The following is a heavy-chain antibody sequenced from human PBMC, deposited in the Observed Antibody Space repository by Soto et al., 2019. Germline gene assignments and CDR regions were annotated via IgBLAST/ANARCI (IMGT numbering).Heavy chain of an antibody. V-gene: IGHV3-30*03. D-gene: IGHD4-17*01. Sequence: QVQLVESGGGVVQPGRSLRLSCATSGFTFSNYGMQWVRQTPGKGLEWVAVISYHASNKYYADSVKGRFTISRDNSKTTLYLQMDSLRPEDTAMYFCALDFGDHFYWGQGTLVTVSS. CDR2: ISYHASNK. CDR3: ALDFGDHFY. CDR1: GFTFSNYG. J-gene: IGHJ4*02.